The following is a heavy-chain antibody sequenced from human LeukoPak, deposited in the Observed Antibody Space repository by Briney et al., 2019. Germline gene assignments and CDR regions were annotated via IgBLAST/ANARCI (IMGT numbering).Heavy chain of an antibody. CDR3: ARGLYYYDSSGYIFDY. CDR1: GGSFSGYY. Sequence: SETLSLTCAVYGGSFSGYYWSWIRQPPGKGLEWIGEINHSGSTNYNPSLKSRVTISVDTSKNQFSLKLSSVTAADTAVYYCARGLYYYDSSGYIFDYWGQGTLVTVSS. V-gene: IGHV4-34*01. J-gene: IGHJ4*02. D-gene: IGHD3-22*01. CDR2: INHSGST.